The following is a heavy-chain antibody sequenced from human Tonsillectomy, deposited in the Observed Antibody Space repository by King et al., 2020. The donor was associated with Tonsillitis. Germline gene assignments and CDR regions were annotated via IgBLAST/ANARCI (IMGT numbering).Heavy chain of an antibody. CDR1: GFTFSSYA. D-gene: IGHD5-12*01. CDR3: ASMQWLRLGDY. V-gene: IGHV3-30*01. CDR2: ISYDGSNK. J-gene: IGHJ4*02. Sequence: VQLVESGGGVVQPGRSLRLSCAASGFTFSSYAMHWVRQAPGKGLEWVAVISYDGSNKYYADSVKGRFTISRDNSKNKLYLQMNSLRAEDTAVYYCASMQWLRLGDYWGQGTLVTVSS.